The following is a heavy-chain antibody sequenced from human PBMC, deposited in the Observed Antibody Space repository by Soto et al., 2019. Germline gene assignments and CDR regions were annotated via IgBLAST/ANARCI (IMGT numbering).Heavy chain of an antibody. CDR3: VRLIGNSWLDS. V-gene: IGHV6-1*01. Sequence: PSQTLSLTCAISRDRLSPNSVTWNWIRQAPSRGLEWLGRTYYRSKWFNDYAVSVKGRITINPDTSNNQLSLQLKSVTPEDTAVYYCVRLIGNSWLDSWGQGTMVTVSS. CDR1: RDRLSPNSVT. D-gene: IGHD2-8*01. CDR2: TYYRSKWFN. J-gene: IGHJ5*01.